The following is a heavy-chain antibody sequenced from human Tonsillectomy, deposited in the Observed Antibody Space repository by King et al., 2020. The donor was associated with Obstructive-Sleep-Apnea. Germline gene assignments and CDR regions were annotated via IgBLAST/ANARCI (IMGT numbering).Heavy chain of an antibody. Sequence: VQLVESGAEVKKPGASVKVSCKASGYTFTRYGISWVRQAPGQGLEWMGWISTYNGNTNYAQILQGRVTMTIDTSTSTAYMELRSLRSDDTAVYFCAREGDYVWGSTEGYVPCDLWGQGTLVTVSS. CDR1: GYTFTRYG. CDR3: AREGDYVWGSTEGYVPCDL. CDR2: ISTYNGNT. V-gene: IGHV1-18*01. D-gene: IGHD3-16*01. J-gene: IGHJ4*02.